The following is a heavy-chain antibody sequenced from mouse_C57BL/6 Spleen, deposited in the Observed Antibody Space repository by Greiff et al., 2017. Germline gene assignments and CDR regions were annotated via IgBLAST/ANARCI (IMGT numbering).Heavy chain of an antibody. V-gene: IGHV14-3*01. CDR2: IDPANGNT. CDR3: APECYGSSYGTWVAY. CDR1: GFNIKNTY. J-gene: IGHJ3*01. D-gene: IGHD1-1*01. Sequence: VQLQQSVAELVRPGASVKLSCTASGFNIKNTYMHWVKQRPEQGLEWIGRIDPANGNTKYAPTFQGKATITADTSSNTAYLQLSSLTSEDTAIYYCAPECYGSSYGTWVAYWGQGTLVTVSA.